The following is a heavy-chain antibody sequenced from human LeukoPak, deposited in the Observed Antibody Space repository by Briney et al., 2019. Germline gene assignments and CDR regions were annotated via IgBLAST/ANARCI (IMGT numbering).Heavy chain of an antibody. D-gene: IGHD3-22*01. CDR3: ARDLRYYDSFWYFDL. CDR2: IKEDGSVK. Sequence: PGGSLRLSCAASGFTFSHYWMMWVRQTPGKGLEWVANIKEDGSVKNYVDSVKGRFTISRDNAKNTLYLQMNSLRAEDTAVYYCARDLRYYDSFWYFDLWGRGTLVTVSS. V-gene: IGHV3-7*01. J-gene: IGHJ2*01. CDR1: GFTFSHYW.